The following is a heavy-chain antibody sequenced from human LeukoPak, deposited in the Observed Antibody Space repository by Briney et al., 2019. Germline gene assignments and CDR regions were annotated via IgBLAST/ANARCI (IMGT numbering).Heavy chain of an antibody. CDR1: GGSISTYY. CDR2: IHYSGST. Sequence: PSETLSLTCTVSGGSISTYYWSWIRQPPGKGLEWIGYIHYSGSTNYNPSLKSRVTISVDTSKNQFSLKLSSVTAADTAVYYCAGQSYSSSSFDFDYWGQGTLVTVSS. D-gene: IGHD6-6*01. CDR3: AGQSYSSSSFDFDY. V-gene: IGHV4-59*08. J-gene: IGHJ4*02.